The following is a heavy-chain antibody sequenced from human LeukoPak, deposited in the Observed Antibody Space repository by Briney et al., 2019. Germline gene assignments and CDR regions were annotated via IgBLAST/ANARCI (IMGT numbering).Heavy chain of an antibody. CDR1: GFTFSSYG. D-gene: IGHD1-26*01. V-gene: IGHV3-33*06. Sequence: PGRSLRLSCAASGFTFSSYGMHWVRQAPGKGLEWVAVIWYDGSNKYYADSVKGRFTISRDNSKNTQYLQMNSLRAEDTAVYYCAKDVGVGATTALDYWGQGTLVTVSS. CDR3: AKDVGVGATTALDY. CDR2: IWYDGSNK. J-gene: IGHJ4*02.